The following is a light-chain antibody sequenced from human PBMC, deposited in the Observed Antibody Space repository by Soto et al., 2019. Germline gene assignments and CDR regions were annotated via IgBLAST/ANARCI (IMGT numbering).Light chain of an antibody. CDR1: RDISNS. V-gene: IGKV1-12*01. Sequence: DIQMTQSPSSVSASVGDRLTITCRASRDISNSLAWYQQTPGKAPKLLLRGASSLHRGVSSRFSGGGAGTEFTLTISSLQPKDFATYYCQQTSAFPRTFGQGTKVDVK. CDR3: QQTSAFPRT. J-gene: IGKJ1*01. CDR2: GAS.